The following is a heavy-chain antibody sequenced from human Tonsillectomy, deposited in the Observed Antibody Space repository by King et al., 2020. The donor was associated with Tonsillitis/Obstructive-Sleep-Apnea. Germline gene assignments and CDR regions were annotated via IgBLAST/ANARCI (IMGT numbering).Heavy chain of an antibody. V-gene: IGHV3-23*04. CDR2: ISDTGGGT. CDR3: AKDPHPTYYDFWSGYKYGMDV. D-gene: IGHD3-3*01. J-gene: IGHJ6*02. Sequence: VQLVESGGGLVQPGGSLRLSCGASGFTFSSYVMSWVRQAPGKGLEWVSGISDTGGGTYYADPVKGRFTISRDNSKNTLYLQMNSLRAEDTAVYYCAKDPHPTYYDFWSGYKYGMDVWGQGITVTVSS. CDR1: GFTFSSYV.